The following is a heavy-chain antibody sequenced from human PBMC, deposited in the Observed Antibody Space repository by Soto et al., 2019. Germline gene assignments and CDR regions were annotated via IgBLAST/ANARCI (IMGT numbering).Heavy chain of an antibody. CDR1: GFTFTSSA. D-gene: IGHD3-3*01. CDR2: LVVGSGHT. J-gene: IGHJ6*02. CDR3: AAGGTYYDFWSGYDGMDV. V-gene: IGHV1-58*01. Sequence: SVKVSCKASGFTFTSSAVQWVRPARGQRLEWIGWLVVGSGHTNYAQKFQERVTITRDMAASTAYIELSSLTSEDPAVYYCAAGGTYYDFWSGYDGMDVWG.